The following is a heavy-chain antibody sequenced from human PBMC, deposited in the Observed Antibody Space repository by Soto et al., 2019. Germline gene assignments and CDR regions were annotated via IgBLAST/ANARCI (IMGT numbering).Heavy chain of an antibody. J-gene: IGHJ4*02. Sequence: GGSLRLSCVGSGFIFSNNGMHWVRQTPGKGLEWVAFMSYDGSDTFYADSVKGRFTISRDNSKNTLYLQMNSLRAEDTAVYYCAKDGTISPGTFDYWGQGTLVTVSS. CDR2: MSYDGSDT. D-gene: IGHD1-1*01. CDR1: GFIFSNNG. V-gene: IGHV3-30*02. CDR3: AKDGTISPGTFDY.